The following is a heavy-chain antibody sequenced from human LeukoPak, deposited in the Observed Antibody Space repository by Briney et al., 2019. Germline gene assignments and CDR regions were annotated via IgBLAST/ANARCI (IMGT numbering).Heavy chain of an antibody. V-gene: IGHV1-3*01. CDR1: GYTFTSYA. CDR2: INAGNGNT. J-gene: IGHJ4*02. D-gene: IGHD3-9*01. Sequence: GASVKVSCKASGYTFTSYAMHWVRQAPGQRLEWMGWINAGNGNTKYSQKFQGRVTITGDTSASTAYMELSSLRSEDTAVYYCARLIYDILTGYYNSGDYWGQGTLVTVSS. CDR3: ARLIYDILTGYYNSGDY.